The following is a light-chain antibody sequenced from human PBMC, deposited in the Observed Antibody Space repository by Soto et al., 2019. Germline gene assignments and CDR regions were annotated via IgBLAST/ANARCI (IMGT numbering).Light chain of an antibody. Sequence: DIVMTQSPDSLAVSLGERATINCKSSQSVLYRSNNKNYLAWYQQKPGQPPKLLFYWASTRESGVPDRFSGSGSGTDFTLTISSLQAEDVAVYYCQQYYTTPRLTFGGGTKVEIK. V-gene: IGKV4-1*01. CDR1: QSVLYRSNNKNY. CDR2: WAS. J-gene: IGKJ4*01. CDR3: QQYYTTPRLT.